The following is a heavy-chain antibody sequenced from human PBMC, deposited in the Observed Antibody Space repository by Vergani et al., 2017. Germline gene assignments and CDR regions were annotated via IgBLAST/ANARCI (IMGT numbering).Heavy chain of an antibody. D-gene: IGHD2-15*01. Sequence: EVQLVESGGGLVQPGGSLRLSCAASGFTFSSYEVNWVRQAPGKGLEWVSYISSSGSTIYYADSVKGRFTISRDNSKNTLYLQMNSLRAEDTAVYYCAKESSVVVAAEPLDYWGQGTLVTVSS. V-gene: IGHV3-48*03. CDR1: GFTFSSYE. CDR2: ISSSGSTI. CDR3: AKESSVVVAAEPLDY. J-gene: IGHJ4*02.